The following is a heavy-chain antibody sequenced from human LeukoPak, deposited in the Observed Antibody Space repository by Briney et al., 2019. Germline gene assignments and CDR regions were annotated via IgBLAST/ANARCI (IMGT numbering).Heavy chain of an antibody. Sequence: GGSLRLSCAASGFTFSSYEMDWVRQAPGKGLEWVSYISSSGNIVYYANSVMGRFTISRDNARNSLYLQMNSLRAEDTAVYYCARDTYYGDYVDYWGQGTLVTVFS. D-gene: IGHD4-17*01. V-gene: IGHV3-48*03. CDR3: ARDTYYGDYVDY. CDR1: GFTFSSYE. CDR2: ISSSGNIV. J-gene: IGHJ4*02.